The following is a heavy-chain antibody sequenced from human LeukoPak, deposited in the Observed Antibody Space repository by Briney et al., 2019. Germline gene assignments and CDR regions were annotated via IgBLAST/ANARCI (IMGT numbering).Heavy chain of an antibody. Sequence: ASVKVSCKASGYTFTGYYMHWVRQAPGQGLEWMGWINPNSGGTNYAQKFQGRVTMTRDTSANTAYMELSSLRSEDTAVYYCARVAYYYDSSGLYLNYYYGMDVWGQGTTVTVSS. D-gene: IGHD3-22*01. CDR1: GYTFTGYY. CDR2: INPNSGGT. V-gene: IGHV1-2*02. CDR3: ARVAYYYDSSGLYLNYYYGMDV. J-gene: IGHJ6*02.